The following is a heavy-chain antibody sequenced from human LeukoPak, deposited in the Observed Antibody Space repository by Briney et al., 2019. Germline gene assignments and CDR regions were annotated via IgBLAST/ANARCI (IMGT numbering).Heavy chain of an antibody. CDR2: IFYSGST. V-gene: IGHV4-59*08. CDR1: GGSINSDH. CDR3: ARVSGSIDY. Sequence: KASETLSLTCTVSGGSINSDHWSWIRLSPGKGLEWIGYIFYSGSTNYNPSLKSRVTISVDTSKNQFSLKLRSVTAADTAVYYCARVSGSIDYWGQGTLVTVSS. J-gene: IGHJ4*02. D-gene: IGHD1-26*01.